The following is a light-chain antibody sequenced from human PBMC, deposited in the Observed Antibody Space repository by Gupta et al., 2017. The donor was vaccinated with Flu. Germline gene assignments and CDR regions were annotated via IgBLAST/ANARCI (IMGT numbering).Light chain of an antibody. CDR2: RAS. V-gene: IGKV3-20*01. Sequence: SRSVIHSSGTNKIDLHQQKPEQAPKLLIYRASSIASGIPYRFSGSGSGTDFTLTISRLEPDDFVAYYCQQYDSHPYTFGQGTKLEIK. CDR1: HSSGTNK. J-gene: IGKJ2*01. CDR3: QQYDSHPYT.